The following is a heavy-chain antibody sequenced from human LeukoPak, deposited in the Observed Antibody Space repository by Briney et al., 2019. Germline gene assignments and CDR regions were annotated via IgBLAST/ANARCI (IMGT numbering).Heavy chain of an antibody. Sequence: GGSLRLSCAASGFTFSSYSMNWVRQAPGKGLEWVSSISSSSSYIYYADSVKGRFTISRDNAKNSLYLQMNSLRAEDTAVYYCARLRRLRDDYVWGSYRPPLDYFDYWGQGTLVTVSS. J-gene: IGHJ4*02. CDR3: ARLRRLRDDYVWGSYRPPLDYFDY. CDR2: ISSSSSYI. V-gene: IGHV3-21*01. CDR1: GFTFSSYS. D-gene: IGHD3-16*02.